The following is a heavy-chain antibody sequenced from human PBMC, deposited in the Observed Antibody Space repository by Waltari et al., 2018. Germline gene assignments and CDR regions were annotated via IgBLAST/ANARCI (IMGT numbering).Heavy chain of an antibody. J-gene: IGHJ4*02. Sequence: EVQLLESGGGLVQPGGSLRLSCSTSGFTFSSYAMSWVRQAPGKGLEWVSAISGSGGSTYYADSVKGRFTISRDNSKNTLYLQMNSLRAEDTAVYYCAKEKGISNSGYGLDYWGQGTLVTVSS. CDR1: GFTFSSYA. D-gene: IGHD5-12*01. CDR2: ISGSGGST. V-gene: IGHV3-23*01. CDR3: AKEKGISNSGYGLDY.